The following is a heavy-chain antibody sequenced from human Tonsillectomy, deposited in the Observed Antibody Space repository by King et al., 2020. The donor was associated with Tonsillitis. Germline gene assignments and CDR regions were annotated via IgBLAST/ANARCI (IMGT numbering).Heavy chain of an antibody. Sequence: VQLVESGAEVKKPGASVKVSCRVSGYSVAEFSMHWMRQTTGKRPEWMGGFDPEDGKTIYAQKFHGRVTMTEDTSTNTAYMELSSLTSEDTAVYYCTTKRTKYSFGPTAHFDYWGQGTLVTVSS. D-gene: IGHD5-18*01. CDR1: GYSVAEFS. CDR2: FDPEDGKT. CDR3: TTKRTKYSFGPTAHFDY. V-gene: IGHV1-24*01. J-gene: IGHJ4*02.